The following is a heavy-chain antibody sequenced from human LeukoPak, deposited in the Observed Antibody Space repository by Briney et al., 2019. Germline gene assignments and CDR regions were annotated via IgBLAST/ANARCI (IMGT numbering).Heavy chain of an antibody. D-gene: IGHD2-21*01. Sequence: SETLSLTCTVSGGSISSYYWSWIRQPPGKGLEWIGYIYYSGSTNYNPSLKSRVTISVDTSKNQFSLKLSSVTAADTAVYYCARLGGARAFDYWGQGTLVTVSS. CDR3: ARLGGARAFDY. CDR1: GGSISSYY. CDR2: IYYSGST. V-gene: IGHV4-59*01. J-gene: IGHJ4*02.